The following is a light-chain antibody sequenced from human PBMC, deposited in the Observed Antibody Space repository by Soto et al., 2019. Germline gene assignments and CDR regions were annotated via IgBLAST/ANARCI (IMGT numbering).Light chain of an antibody. J-gene: IGKJ1*01. V-gene: IGKV1-5*03. CDR2: KAS. CDR3: QQYNSYSWT. Sequence: DIQMTQSPSSLSASVGDRVTITCQASQNINNYLNWHQQKPGRAPKLLIYKASSLESGVPSRFSGSGSGTEFTLTISSLQPDDFATYYCQQYNSYSWTFGQGTKVDIK. CDR1: QNINNY.